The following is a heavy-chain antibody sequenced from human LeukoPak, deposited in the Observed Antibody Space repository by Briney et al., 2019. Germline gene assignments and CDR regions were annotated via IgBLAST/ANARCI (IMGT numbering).Heavy chain of an antibody. J-gene: IGHJ4*02. Sequence: GASVTVSCKASGGTFSSYAISWVRQAPGQGLEWMGRIIPIFGTANYAQKFQGRVTITTDESTSTAYMELSSLRSEDTAVYYCASYSSSWEPFFDYCGQGTLVTVSS. CDR3: ASYSSSWEPFFDY. D-gene: IGHD6-13*01. CDR2: IIPIFGTA. V-gene: IGHV1-69*05. CDR1: GGTFSSYA.